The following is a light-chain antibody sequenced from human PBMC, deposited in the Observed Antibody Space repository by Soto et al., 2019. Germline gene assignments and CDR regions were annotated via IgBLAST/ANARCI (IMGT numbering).Light chain of an antibody. CDR1: SSDVGDYNY. Sequence: QSALTQPPSASGTPGQSVTIPCTGTSSDVGDYNYVSWYQQHPGKAPKLMIYEVSRRPSGVPDRFSGSKSGNTASLTISGLRAEDEADYFCSSYAGSRTSILFGGGTKVTVL. CDR3: SSYAGSRTSIL. V-gene: IGLV2-8*01. CDR2: EVS. J-gene: IGLJ2*01.